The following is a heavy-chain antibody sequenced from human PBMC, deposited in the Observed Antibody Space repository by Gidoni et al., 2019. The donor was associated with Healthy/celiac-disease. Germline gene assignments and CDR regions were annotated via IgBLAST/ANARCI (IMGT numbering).Heavy chain of an antibody. Sequence: QVQLQESGPGLVKPSQTLSLTCAVSGGSISSGGYSWRWIRQPPGKGLEWIGYIYYSGSTYYNPSLKSRVTISVDTSKNQFSLKLSSVTAADTAVYYCARSEKYCSSTSCQRAGIYYYYYMDVWGKGTTVTVSS. J-gene: IGHJ6*03. CDR1: GGSISSGGYS. V-gene: IGHV4-30-4*07. CDR2: IYYSGST. D-gene: IGHD2-2*01. CDR3: ARSEKYCSSTSCQRAGIYYYYYMDV.